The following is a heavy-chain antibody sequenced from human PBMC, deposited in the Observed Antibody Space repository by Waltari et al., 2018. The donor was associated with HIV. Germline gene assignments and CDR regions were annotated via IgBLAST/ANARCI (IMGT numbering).Heavy chain of an antibody. V-gene: IGHV4-34*01. CDR1: GGSFSGYY. J-gene: IGHJ4*02. Sequence: SETLSLTCAVYGGSFSGYYWSWIRQPPGKGLEWIGEINHSGSTNYNPSLKSRVTISVDTSKNQFSLKLSSVTAADTAVYYCARGGYYDSSGCNFDYWGQGTLVTVSS. CDR2: INHSGST. D-gene: IGHD3-22*01. CDR3: ARGGYYDSSGCNFDY.